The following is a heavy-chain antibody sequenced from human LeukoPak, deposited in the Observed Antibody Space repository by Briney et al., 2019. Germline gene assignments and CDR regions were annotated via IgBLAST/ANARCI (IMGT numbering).Heavy chain of an antibody. J-gene: IGHJ5*02. CDR2: IIPIFGTA. Sequence: GASVKVSCKASGGTFSSYAISRVRQAPGQGLEWMGGIIPIFGTANYAQKFQGRVTITADESTSTAYMELSSLRSEDTAVYYCARDPTPGGDNWFDPWGQGTLVTVSS. CDR3: ARDPTPGGDNWFDP. V-gene: IGHV1-69*13. D-gene: IGHD3-10*01. CDR1: GGTFSSYA.